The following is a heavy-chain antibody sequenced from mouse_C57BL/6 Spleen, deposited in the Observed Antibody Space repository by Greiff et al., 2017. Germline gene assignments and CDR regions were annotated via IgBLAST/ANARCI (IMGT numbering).Heavy chain of an antibody. CDR1: GFTFSSYA. V-gene: IGHV5-9-1*02. CDR3: TRDNYDYEGYAMDY. CDR2: ISSGGDYI. Sequence: EVKLEESGEGLVKPGGSLKLSCAASGFTFSSYAMSWVRQTPEKRLEWVAYISSGGDYIYYADTVKGRFTISRDNARNTLYLQMSSLKSEDTAMYYCTRDNYDYEGYAMDYWGQGTSVTVSS. J-gene: IGHJ4*01. D-gene: IGHD2-4*01.